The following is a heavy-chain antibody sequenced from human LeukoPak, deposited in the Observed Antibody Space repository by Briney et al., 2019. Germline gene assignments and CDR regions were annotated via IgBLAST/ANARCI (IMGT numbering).Heavy chain of an antibody. V-gene: IGHV3-7*01. CDR1: GFTFSSYW. CDR3: ARDYKPATVTAAEYFQH. J-gene: IGHJ1*01. Sequence: PGGSLRLSCAASGFTFSSYWMSWVRQAPGKGLEWVANIKQDGSEKYYVDSVKGRFTISRDNAKNSLYLQMNSLRAEDTAVYYCARDYKPATVTAAEYFQHWGQGTLVTVSS. D-gene: IGHD4-17*01. CDR2: IKQDGSEK.